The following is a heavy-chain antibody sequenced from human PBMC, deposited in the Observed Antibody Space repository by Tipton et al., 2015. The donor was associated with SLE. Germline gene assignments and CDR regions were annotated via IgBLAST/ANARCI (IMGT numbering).Heavy chain of an antibody. CDR3: ARRFLARFGSGMDV. Sequence: TLSLTCTVSGDSIRSGYYWSWIRQPPGKGLEWIGEINHSGSTNYNPSLKSRVTISVDTSKNQFSLKLSSVTAADTAVYYCARRFLARFGSGMDVWGQGTTVTVSS. CDR1: GDSIRSGYY. CDR2: INHSGST. D-gene: IGHD3-3*01. V-gene: IGHV4-34*01. J-gene: IGHJ6*02.